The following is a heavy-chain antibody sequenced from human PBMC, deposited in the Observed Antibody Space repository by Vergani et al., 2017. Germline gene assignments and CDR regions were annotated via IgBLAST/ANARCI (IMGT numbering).Heavy chain of an antibody. Sequence: QVQLQESGPGLVKPSQTLSLTCTVSGGSISSYYWSWIRQPPGKGLEWIGYIYYSGSTNYNPSLKSRVTISVDTSKNQFSLKLSSVTAADTAVYYCARWSSLDGYWGQGTLVTVSS. D-gene: IGHD3/OR15-3a*01. CDR3: ARWSSLDGY. V-gene: IGHV4-59*01. CDR1: GGSISSYY. CDR2: IYYSGST. J-gene: IGHJ4*02.